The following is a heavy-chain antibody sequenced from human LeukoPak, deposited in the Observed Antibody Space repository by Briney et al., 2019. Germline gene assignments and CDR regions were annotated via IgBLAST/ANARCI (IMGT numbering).Heavy chain of an antibody. Sequence: GGSLRLSCTASGFTFNSYWMHWVRQAPGKGLVWVSHINSDGTSTSYADSVKGRFTVSRDNAKSTLYLQMNSLRAEDTAVYYCARGGDAYDYSYYYYIDVWGKGTTVTVSS. CDR2: INSDGTST. V-gene: IGHV3-74*01. CDR3: ARGGDAYDYSYYYYIDV. J-gene: IGHJ6*03. D-gene: IGHD5-24*01. CDR1: GFTFNSYW.